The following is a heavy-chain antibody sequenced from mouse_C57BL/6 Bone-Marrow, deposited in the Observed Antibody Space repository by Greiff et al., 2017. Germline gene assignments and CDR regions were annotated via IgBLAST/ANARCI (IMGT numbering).Heavy chain of an antibody. CDR2: IDPSDSET. Sequence: QVQLKQPGAELVRPGSSVKLSCKASGYTFTSYWMHWVKQRPIQGLEWIGNIDPSDSETHYNQKFKDKATLTVDKSSSTAYMQLSSLTSEDSAVYYCARIYYGSIYWYFDVWGTGTTVTVSS. CDR1: GYTFTSYW. V-gene: IGHV1-52*01. D-gene: IGHD1-1*01. CDR3: ARIYYGSIYWYFDV. J-gene: IGHJ1*03.